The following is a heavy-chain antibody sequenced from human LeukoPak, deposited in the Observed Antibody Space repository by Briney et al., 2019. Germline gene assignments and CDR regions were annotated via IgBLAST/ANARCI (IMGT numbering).Heavy chain of an antibody. CDR2: VYASGST. J-gene: IGHJ4*02. V-gene: IGHV4-61*02. D-gene: IGHD7-27*01. CDR1: GDSISSGGYY. Sequence: ASQTLSLTCTVSGDSISSGGYYWSWIRQPAGKGLEWIGRVYASGSTNYNPSLKSRVTISLDTSKNQFSLKLSSVTAADTAVYYCAAETLGIGFDYWGQGPLVTVSS. CDR3: AAETLGIGFDY.